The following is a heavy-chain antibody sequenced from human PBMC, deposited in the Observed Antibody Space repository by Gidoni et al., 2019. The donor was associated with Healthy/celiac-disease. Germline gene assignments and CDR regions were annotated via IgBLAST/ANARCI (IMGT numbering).Heavy chain of an antibody. CDR3: AKCVSATGVHYYYGMDV. J-gene: IGHJ6*02. CDR2: ISGSGGST. CDR1: GFTFSSYA. Sequence: EVQLLESGGGLVQPGGSLRLSCAASGFTFSSYAMSWVRQAPGKGLEWVSAISGSGGSTYYADSVKGRFTISRDNSKNTLYLQMNSLRAEDTAVYYCAKCVSATGVHYYYGMDVWGQGTTVTVSS. D-gene: IGHD2-15*01. V-gene: IGHV3-23*01.